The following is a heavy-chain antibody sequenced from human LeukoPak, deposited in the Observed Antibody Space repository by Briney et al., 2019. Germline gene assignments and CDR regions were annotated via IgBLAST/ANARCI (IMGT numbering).Heavy chain of an antibody. CDR3: ASYHPNWNYAFDY. CDR1: GGSISSYY. J-gene: IGHJ4*02. Sequence: SETLSLTCTVSGGSISSYYWSWIRQPPGKGLKWIGYIYYSGSTNYNPSLKSRVTISVDTSKNQFSLKLSSVTAADTAVYYCASYHPNWNYAFDYWGQGTLVTVSS. D-gene: IGHD1-7*01. CDR2: IYYSGST. V-gene: IGHV4-59*01.